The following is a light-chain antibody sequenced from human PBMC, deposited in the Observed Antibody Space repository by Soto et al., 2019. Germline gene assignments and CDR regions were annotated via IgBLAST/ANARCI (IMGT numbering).Light chain of an antibody. J-gene: IGLJ1*01. CDR2: EVS. CDR3: SSYTSISSLGV. Sequence: QSVLTQPASVSGSPGQSITISCTGTGSDVGSYKYVSWYQQHPGKAPKLIIFEVSNRPSGVSDRFSGSKSGNTASLTISGLQAEDEADYYCSSYTSISSLGVFGTGTKVTLL. V-gene: IGLV2-14*01. CDR1: GSDVGSYKY.